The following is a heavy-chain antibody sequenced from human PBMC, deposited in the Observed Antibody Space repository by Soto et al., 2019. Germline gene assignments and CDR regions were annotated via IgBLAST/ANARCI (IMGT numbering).Heavy chain of an antibody. V-gene: IGHV3-30*03. Sequence: GGSLRLSCAASGFTFSSYGMHWVRQAPGKGLEWVAVISYDGSNKYYADSVKGRFTISRDNSKNTLYLQMNSLRAEDTAVYYCARDSYDFWSGYPHYYYGMDVWGQGTTVTVSS. D-gene: IGHD3-3*01. CDR2: ISYDGSNK. CDR3: ARDSYDFWSGYPHYYYGMDV. CDR1: GFTFSSYG. J-gene: IGHJ6*02.